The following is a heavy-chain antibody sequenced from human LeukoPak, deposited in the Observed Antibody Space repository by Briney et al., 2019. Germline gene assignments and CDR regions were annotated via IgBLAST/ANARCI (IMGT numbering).Heavy chain of an antibody. D-gene: IGHD3-10*01. Sequence: SETLSLTCTASGGSISSGSYYWSWIRQPAGKGLEWIGRIYTSGSINYNPSLKSRVTISLDTSKNQFSLKLSSVTAADTAVYYCARVSSSGVWDYWGQGTLVTVSS. CDR2: IYTSGSI. CDR3: ARVSSSGVWDY. CDR1: GGSISSGSYY. V-gene: IGHV4-61*02. J-gene: IGHJ4*02.